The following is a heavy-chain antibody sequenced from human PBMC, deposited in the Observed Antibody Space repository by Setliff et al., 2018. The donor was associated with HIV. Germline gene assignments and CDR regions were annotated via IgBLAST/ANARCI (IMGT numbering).Heavy chain of an antibody. J-gene: IGHJ3*01. CDR1: GYSFGDYW. CDR3: ARHRVDTSMLVVKSPGAFDL. D-gene: IGHD3-22*01. V-gene: IGHV5-51*01. CDR2: IFPADSDT. Sequence: LGESLKISCWGFGYSFGDYWIGWVRQKPGKGLEWMGIIFPADSDTRVSPSFQGQVSISADRSTYAAFLQWTSLKASDTGMYFCARHRVDTSMLVVKSPGAFDLWGQGTLVTVSS.